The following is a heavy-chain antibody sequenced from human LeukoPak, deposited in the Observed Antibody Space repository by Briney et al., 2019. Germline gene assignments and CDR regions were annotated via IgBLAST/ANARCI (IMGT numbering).Heavy chain of an antibody. Sequence: ASVKVSCKASGYTFTSYYMHWVRQAPGQGLEWMGIINPTTGDTTYAQKFQGRLTMTRDMSTSTVYMELCSLTSEDTAVFYCARYGFSAVWQGGWHAFDIWGQGTVVTVSS. CDR2: INPTTGDT. CDR3: ARYGFSAVWQGGWHAFDI. CDR1: GYTFTSYY. J-gene: IGHJ3*02. V-gene: IGHV1-46*01. D-gene: IGHD2-15*01.